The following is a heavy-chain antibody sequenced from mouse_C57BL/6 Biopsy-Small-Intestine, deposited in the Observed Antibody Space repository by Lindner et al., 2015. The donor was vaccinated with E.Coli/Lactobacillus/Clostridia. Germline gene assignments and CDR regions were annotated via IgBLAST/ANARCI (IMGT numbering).Heavy chain of an antibody. V-gene: IGHV1-42*01. CDR3: ARGSIYDGYYWYFDV. Sequence: VQLQESGPELVKPGASVKISCKASGFSFTGYYMNWVKQSPEKSLEWIGEINPNTGGTTYNQKFKAKATLTVDKSSSTAYMQLKSLTSEDSAVYYCARGSIYDGYYWYFDVWGTGTTVTVSS. D-gene: IGHD2-3*01. CDR2: INPNTGGT. CDR1: GFSFTGYY. J-gene: IGHJ1*03.